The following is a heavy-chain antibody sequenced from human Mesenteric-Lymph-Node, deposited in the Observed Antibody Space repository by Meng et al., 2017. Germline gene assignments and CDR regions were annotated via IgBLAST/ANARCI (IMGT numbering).Heavy chain of an antibody. CDR3: ASGRKYCSSTSCYGQFDY. CDR2: IYHSGST. J-gene: IGHJ4*02. D-gene: IGHD2-2*01. Sequence: VQVRAVGPGLVRPYGTRSLTFGVPGGPIRSRNWWRWVRQPPGKGLEWIGEIYHSGSTNYNPSLKSRVTISVDKSKNQFSLKLSSVTAADAAVYYCASGRKYCSSTSCYGQFDYWGQGTLVTVSS. V-gene: IGHV4-4*02. CDR1: GGPIRSRNW.